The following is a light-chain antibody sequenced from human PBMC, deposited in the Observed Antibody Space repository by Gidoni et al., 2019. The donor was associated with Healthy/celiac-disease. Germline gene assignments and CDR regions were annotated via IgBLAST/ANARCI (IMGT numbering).Light chain of an antibody. V-gene: IGLV2-14*03. Sequence: QSALTPPASVSGSPGQSITISCTGTSSDVGGYNYVSWSQQHPGKAPKLTIYDVSNRPSGAANRFAGSKSGNTASLTISALQAEDEAEYYCSSYTSSSTWVFGGGTKLTVL. CDR2: DVS. CDR1: SSDVGGYNY. J-gene: IGLJ3*02. CDR3: SSYTSSSTWV.